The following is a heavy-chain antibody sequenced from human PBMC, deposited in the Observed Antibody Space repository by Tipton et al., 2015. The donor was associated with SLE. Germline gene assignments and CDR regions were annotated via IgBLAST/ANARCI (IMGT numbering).Heavy chain of an antibody. D-gene: IGHD2-8*02. CDR1: GHSISSGFY. V-gene: IGHV4-38-2*02. CDR3: ARDRDIVLEPVPIPPAFDI. CDR2: FYHRGTT. J-gene: IGHJ3*02. Sequence: TLSLTCSVSGHSISSGFYWGWIRQSPGKGLEWIGNFYHRGTTYYNPSLKSRVTISADTSKNHFSLKLASVTAADTAVYFCARDRDIVLEPVPIPPAFDIWGQGTTVTVSS.